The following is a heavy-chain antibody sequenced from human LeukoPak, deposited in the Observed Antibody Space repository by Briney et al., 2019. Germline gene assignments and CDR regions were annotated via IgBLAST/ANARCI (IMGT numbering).Heavy chain of an antibody. D-gene: IGHD2-21*02. CDR1: GFSFDRYS. J-gene: IGHJ4*02. V-gene: IGHV3-21*01. CDR3: ARDRIVVVTAAFDF. Sequence: GGSLRLSCAASGFSFDRYSMYWVRQAPGKGLEWVASISRGGTNIYYADSVKGRFVISRDDSNNSLILQMNSLTAEDSAVYYCARDRIVVVTAAFDFWGQGTLVTVSS. CDR2: ISRGGTNI.